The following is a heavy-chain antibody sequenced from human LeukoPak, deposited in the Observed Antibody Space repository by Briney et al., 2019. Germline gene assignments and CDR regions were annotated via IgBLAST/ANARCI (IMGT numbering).Heavy chain of an antibody. CDR3: ARLRYSGYDKYYFDY. Sequence: SETLSLTCTVSGGSISSSSYYWGWIRQPPGKGLEWIGSICYSGSTYYNPSLKSRVTISVDTSKNQFSLKLSSVTAADTAVYYCARLRYSGYDKYYFDYWGQGTLVTVSS. D-gene: IGHD5-12*01. CDR1: GGSISSSSYY. J-gene: IGHJ4*02. V-gene: IGHV4-39*01. CDR2: ICYSGST.